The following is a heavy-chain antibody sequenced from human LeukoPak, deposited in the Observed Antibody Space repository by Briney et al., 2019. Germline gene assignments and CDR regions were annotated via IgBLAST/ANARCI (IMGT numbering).Heavy chain of an antibody. CDR3: ARVIGSINIDAFDI. V-gene: IGHV3-7*01. J-gene: IGHJ3*02. D-gene: IGHD2-15*01. CDR1: GFTFSSYW. CDR2: IKQDGSEK. Sequence: PGGSLRLSCAASGFTFSSYWMSWVRQAPGKGLEWVANIKQDGSEKYYVDSVKGRFTISRDNAKNSLYLQMNSLRAEDTAVYYCARVIGSINIDAFDIWGQGTMVTVSS.